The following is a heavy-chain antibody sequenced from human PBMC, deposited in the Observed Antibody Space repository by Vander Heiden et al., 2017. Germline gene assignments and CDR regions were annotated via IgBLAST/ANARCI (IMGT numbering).Heavy chain of an antibody. Sequence: EVQLVQSGAEVKKPGESLRISCKGSGYSFTTYWIAWGGKMPGKGLEWMGIIYPNDSDRKYSPSVQGQVTISADKSISTAYLQWSSLKASDSAMYFCARSHSSNWFFFDDWGQGTLVTGSS. V-gene: IGHV5-51*01. D-gene: IGHD6-13*01. CDR2: IYPNDSDR. J-gene: IGHJ4*02. CDR3: ARSHSSNWFFFDD. CDR1: GYSFTTYW.